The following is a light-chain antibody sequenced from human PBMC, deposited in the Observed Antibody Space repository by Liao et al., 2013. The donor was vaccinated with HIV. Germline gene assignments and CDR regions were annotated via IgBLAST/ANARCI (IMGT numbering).Light chain of an antibody. J-gene: IGLJ3*02. CDR2: YDG. CDR3: QVWDTSTSQVV. CDR1: TLGSKN. V-gene: IGLV3-21*01. Sequence: SYELTQPPSVSVAPGKTATITCGGNTLGSKNVQWYQQKSGQAPVLVIYYDGERPSGIPERFSGSNSGSTATLTISRVEAGDEANYYCQVWDTSTSQVVFGGGTKLTVL.